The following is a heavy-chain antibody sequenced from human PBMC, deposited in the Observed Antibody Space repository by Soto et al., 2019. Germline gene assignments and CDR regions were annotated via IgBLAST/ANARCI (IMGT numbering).Heavy chain of an antibody. J-gene: IGHJ6*02. CDR1: GGTFSSYA. CDR3: ARGGPDYYYYYGMDV. Sequence: SVKVSCKASGGTFSSYAISWVRQAPGQGLEWMGGIIPIFGTANYAQKFQGRVTITADESTSTAYMELSSLRSEDTAVYYCARGGPDYYYYYGMDVWGQGTTVTVSS. CDR2: IIPIFGTA. V-gene: IGHV1-69*13.